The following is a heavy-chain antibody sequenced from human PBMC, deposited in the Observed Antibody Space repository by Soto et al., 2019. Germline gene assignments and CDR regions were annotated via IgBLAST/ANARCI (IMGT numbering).Heavy chain of an antibody. Sequence: QVQLVQSGAEAKKPGSSVKVSCKASGGTFSSYAISWVRQAPGQGLEWMGGIIPIFGTANYAQKFQGRVTITADESTSTDYMELSSLRSEDTAVYYCARPHYDSSAWEAFDIWGQGTMVTVSS. J-gene: IGHJ3*02. CDR3: ARPHYDSSAWEAFDI. V-gene: IGHV1-69*01. D-gene: IGHD3-22*01. CDR2: IIPIFGTA. CDR1: GGTFSSYA.